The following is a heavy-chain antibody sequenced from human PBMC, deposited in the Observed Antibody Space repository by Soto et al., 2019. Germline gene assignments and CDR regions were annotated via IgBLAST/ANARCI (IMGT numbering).Heavy chain of an antibody. CDR3: ARSPEATVTAFDY. Sequence: QVQLQESGPGLVKPSQTLSLTCTVSGGSISSGGYYWSWIRQHQGKGLEWIGYIYYSGSTYYNPSPKRRVTISVDPSKNQFSLKLSSVSAADTAVYYCARSPEATVTAFDYWGQGTLVTVSS. CDR1: GGSISSGGYY. D-gene: IGHD4-17*01. CDR2: IYYSGST. V-gene: IGHV4-31*03. J-gene: IGHJ4*02.